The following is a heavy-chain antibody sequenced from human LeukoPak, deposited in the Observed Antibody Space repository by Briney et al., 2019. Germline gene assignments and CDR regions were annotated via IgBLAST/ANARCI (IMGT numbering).Heavy chain of an antibody. Sequence: SVKVSCKASGGTFSSYAINWLRQAPGQGLEWMGAITPVTGPTNYAQKFQDRVTITAVESTDTAYMEMSGLRSEDTAVFYCATGSHGGGDYWGQGSLVIVSS. CDR3: ATGSHGGGDY. CDR1: GGTFSSYA. V-gene: IGHV1-69*13. J-gene: IGHJ4*02. CDR2: ITPVTGPT. D-gene: IGHD3-10*01.